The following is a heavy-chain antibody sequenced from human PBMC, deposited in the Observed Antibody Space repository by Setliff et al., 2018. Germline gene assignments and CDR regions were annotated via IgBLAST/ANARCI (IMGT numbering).Heavy chain of an antibody. CDR2: IKHDGSEK. V-gene: IGHV3-7*01. CDR1: GFTFSSYW. J-gene: IGHJ4*02. Sequence: PGGSLRLSCVASGFTFSSYWMTWVRQVPRKGLEYVASIKHDGSEKYYVDSVRGRFTISRDNAKNSLYLQMDSLRDEDTAVYYCARGAYYYESSGYPPMVWGQGTLVTVSS. CDR3: ARGAYYYESSGYPPMV. D-gene: IGHD3-22*01.